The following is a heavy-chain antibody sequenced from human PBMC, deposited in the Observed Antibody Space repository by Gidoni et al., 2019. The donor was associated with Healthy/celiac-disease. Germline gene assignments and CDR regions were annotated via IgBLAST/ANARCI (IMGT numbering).Heavy chain of an antibody. V-gene: IGHV1-2*02. CDR2: SHPNSGGT. J-gene: IGHJ4*02. CDR3: ARDNTDSSGPHFDY. D-gene: IGHD3-22*01. CDR1: RYTFTGYY. Sequence: QVQLVQSGAEVKKPGASVKVSCKASRYTFTGYYMHWVRQAPGQGLEWMGWSHPNSGGTNDAQKFKGRVNMTRDTSISTAYMELSRQRADDTAVYYCARDNTDSSGPHFDYWGQGTLVTVSS.